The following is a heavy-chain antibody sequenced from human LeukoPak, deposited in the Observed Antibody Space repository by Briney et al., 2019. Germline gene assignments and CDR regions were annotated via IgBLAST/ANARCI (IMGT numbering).Heavy chain of an antibody. CDR2: ISPNGDNI. V-gene: IGHV3-11*04. CDR3: VRETGWLFDF. CDR1: GFSFRDRY. Sequence: GGSLRLSCAATGFSFRDRYMSWIRQAPGKGMEWVAYISPNGDNIHYADSVKGRFTISRDNAKNSLFLQLNSLRAEDTAVYYCVRETGWLFDFWGQGTLVTVSS. D-gene: IGHD3-9*01. J-gene: IGHJ4*02.